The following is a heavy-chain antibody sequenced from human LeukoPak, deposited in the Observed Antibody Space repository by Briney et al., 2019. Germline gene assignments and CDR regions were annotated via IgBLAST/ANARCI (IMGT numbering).Heavy chain of an antibody. J-gene: IGHJ4*02. D-gene: IGHD3-3*01. CDR3: AKSHPSSPGYYDFWSGYYKGPYFDY. V-gene: IGHV3-23*01. CDR2: ISGSGGST. CDR1: GFTFGDYA. Sequence: GGSLRLSCTASGFTFGDYAMSWVRQAPGKGLEWVSAISGSGGSTYYADSVKGRFTISRDNSKNTLYLQMNSLRAEDTAVYCCAKSHPSSPGYYDFWSGYYKGPYFDYWGQGTLVTVSS.